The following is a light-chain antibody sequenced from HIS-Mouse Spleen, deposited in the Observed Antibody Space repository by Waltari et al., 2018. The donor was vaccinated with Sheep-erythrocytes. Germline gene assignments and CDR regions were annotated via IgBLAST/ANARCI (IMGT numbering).Light chain of an antibody. CDR2: QPS. CDR1: KLGDKY. Sequence: SYELTQPPSVSVSPGQTASITCSGDKLGDKYACWYQQKPGHSPFLVIYQPSKRPSGIPERFSGSNSGNTATLTISGTQAMDEADYYCQAWDSSTVVFGGGTKLTVL. CDR3: QAWDSSTVV. J-gene: IGLJ2*01. V-gene: IGLV3-1*01.